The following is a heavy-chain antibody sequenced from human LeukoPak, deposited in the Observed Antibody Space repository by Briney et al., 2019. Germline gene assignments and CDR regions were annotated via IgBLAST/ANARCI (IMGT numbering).Heavy chain of an antibody. CDR1: GGSISSGSYY. J-gene: IGHJ3*02. Sequence: PSQTLSLTCTVSGGSISSGSYYWSWIRQPAGKGLEWIGRIYTSGSTNYNPSLKSRVTISVDTSKNQFSLKLSSVTAADTAVNYCARGEEAFDIWGQGTMVTVSS. D-gene: IGHD1-26*01. V-gene: IGHV4-61*02. CDR2: IYTSGST. CDR3: ARGEEAFDI.